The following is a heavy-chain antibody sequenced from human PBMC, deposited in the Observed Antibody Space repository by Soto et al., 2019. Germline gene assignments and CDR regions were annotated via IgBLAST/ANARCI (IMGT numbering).Heavy chain of an antibody. J-gene: IGHJ5*02. Sequence: SETLSLTCAVSGDSITRGGYSWSWVRQPPGKALDWIGYIFPSGRTSYSPSLKNRVTISVDRSKNHFSLKLTSLTAADTAVYYCARTGFYYDSNGPDQESWFDPWGHGTLVPVSS. V-gene: IGHV4-30-2*01. D-gene: IGHD3-22*01. CDR1: GDSITRGGYS. CDR2: IFPSGRT. CDR3: ARTGFYYDSNGPDQESWFDP.